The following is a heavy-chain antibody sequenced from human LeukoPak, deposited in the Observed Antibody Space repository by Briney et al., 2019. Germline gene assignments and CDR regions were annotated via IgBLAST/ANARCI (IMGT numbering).Heavy chain of an antibody. CDR3: ARLSTGPYGLGAFDI. D-gene: IGHD1-1*01. CDR1: GGSISSYY. Sequence: SETLSLTCTVSGGSISSYYWSWIRRPPGKGLEWIGNIYKSGSTNYNPSLKSRVTMSVDTSKNQFSLRLNSVTAADTAVYYCARLSTGPYGLGAFDIWGQGTMVTVSS. J-gene: IGHJ3*02. CDR2: IYKSGST. V-gene: IGHV4-59*08.